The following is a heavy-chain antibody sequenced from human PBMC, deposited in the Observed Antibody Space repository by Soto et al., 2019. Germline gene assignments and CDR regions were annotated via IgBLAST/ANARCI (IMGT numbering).Heavy chain of an antibody. J-gene: IGHJ4*02. V-gene: IGHV1-8*02. CDR2: MSPNSGNT. D-gene: IGHD3-3*01. CDR3: ARVWGDFWSGYFPDTDY. Sequence: GASVKVSCKASGYTFTSYGISWVRQAPGQGLEWMGWMSPNSGNTGYAQKFQGRVTMTRNTSISTAYVELSSLRSEDTAVYYRARVWGDFWSGYFPDTDYLGQGTLVTVSS. CDR1: GYTFTSYG.